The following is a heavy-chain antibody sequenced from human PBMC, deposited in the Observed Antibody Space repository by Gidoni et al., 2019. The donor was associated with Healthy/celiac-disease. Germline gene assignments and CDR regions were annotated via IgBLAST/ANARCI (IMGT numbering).Heavy chain of an antibody. J-gene: IGHJ4*02. CDR3: SRETLDYDFWSGGGDY. CDR2: ISAYNGNT. CDR1: GYTFTSYG. D-gene: IGHD3-3*01. V-gene: IGHV1-18*01. Sequence: QVQLVQSGAEVKKPGASVKVSCKASGYTFTSYGISWVRQDPGQGLEWMGWISAYNGNTNYAQKLQGRGTMTTDTSTSTAYMELRSLRSDDTAVYYCSRETLDYDFWSGGGDYWGQVTLVTVSS.